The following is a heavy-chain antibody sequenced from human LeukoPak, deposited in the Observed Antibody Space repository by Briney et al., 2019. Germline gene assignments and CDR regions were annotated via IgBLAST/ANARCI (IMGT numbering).Heavy chain of an antibody. D-gene: IGHD3-16*02. CDR2: VYHTGST. V-gene: IGHV4-38-2*01. Sequence: PSETLSLTCAVSGYSISSGYYWGWVRPAPGEGLEWIGSVYHTGSTDYNPSLKSRLTISVDMSKNQFSLNLRSVTAADTAVYYCARDKDDYVWGTYRWWGQGMLVTVSS. J-gene: IGHJ4*02. CDR1: GYSISSGYY. CDR3: ARDKDDYVWGTYRW.